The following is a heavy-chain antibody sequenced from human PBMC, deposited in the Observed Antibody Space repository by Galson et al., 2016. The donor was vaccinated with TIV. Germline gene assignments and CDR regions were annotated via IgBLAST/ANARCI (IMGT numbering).Heavy chain of an antibody. CDR1: GFSLNTDGMC. J-gene: IGHJ4*02. V-gene: IGHV2-70*11. CDR3: ARISGYYDSSGHYTPSSFDY. CDR2: IDWDDDK. D-gene: IGHD3-22*01. Sequence: PALVKPTQTLTLTCTFSGFSLNTDGMCVNWIRQPPGKALEWLARIDWDDDKSYTSSLKTRLTISKDTSKNQVVLTMTNMDPVDTATYYCARISGYYDSSGHYTPSSFDYWSQGNLVTVSS.